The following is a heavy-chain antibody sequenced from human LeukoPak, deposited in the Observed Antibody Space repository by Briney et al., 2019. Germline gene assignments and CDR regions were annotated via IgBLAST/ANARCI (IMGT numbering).Heavy chain of an antibody. CDR1: GFTFTSYA. V-gene: IGHV3-23*01. D-gene: IGHD6-6*01. J-gene: IGHJ4*02. Sequence: GASLRLSCAASGFTFTSYAMTWVRQPPGKGLEWFSTISGVTYTTYYSDSVKGRFTVSRDNSKNTLYLHMNSLRAEDTAIYYCAKDSIYTSSARVDYWGQGTLVTVSS. CDR2: ISGVTYTT. CDR3: AKDSIYTSSARVDY.